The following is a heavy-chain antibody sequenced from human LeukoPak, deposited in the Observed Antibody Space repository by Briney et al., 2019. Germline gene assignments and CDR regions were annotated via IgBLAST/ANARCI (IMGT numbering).Heavy chain of an antibody. V-gene: IGHV4-39*07. CDR1: GGSISSSSYY. CDR2: IYYSGST. J-gene: IGHJ4*02. CDR3: ARKGRANCSRTSCYTGVYFDY. Sequence: PSETLSLTCTVSGGSISSSSYYWGWIRQPPGKGLEWIGSIYYSGSTYYNPSLKSRVTISVDASKNQFSLKLSSVTAAATALYCCARKGRANCSRTSCYTGVYFDYWGQGTLVTVSS. D-gene: IGHD2-2*02.